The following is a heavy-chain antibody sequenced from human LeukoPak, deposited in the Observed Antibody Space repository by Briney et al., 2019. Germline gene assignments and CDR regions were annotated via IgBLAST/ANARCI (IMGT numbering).Heavy chain of an antibody. Sequence: SETLSLTCAVSGGSISSGGYSWSWIRQPPGKGLEWIGYIYHSGSTYYNPSLKSRVTISVDRSKNQFSLKLTSVTAADTAVYYCAREGQWLADWFDPWGQGTLVTVSS. D-gene: IGHD6-19*01. V-gene: IGHV4-30-2*01. J-gene: IGHJ5*02. CDR2: IYHSGST. CDR3: AREGQWLADWFDP. CDR1: GGSISSGGYS.